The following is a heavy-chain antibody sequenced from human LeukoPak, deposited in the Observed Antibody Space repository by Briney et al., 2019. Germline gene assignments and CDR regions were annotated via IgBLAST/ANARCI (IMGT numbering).Heavy chain of an antibody. J-gene: IGHJ4*02. CDR3: ARDLSQSPGRGVGFDY. D-gene: IGHD1-14*01. V-gene: IGHV3-21*01. CDR2: ISSSSSYI. Sequence: GGSLRLSCAASGFTFSSYSMTWVRQAPGKGLEWVSSISSSSSYIYYADSVKGRFTISRDNAKNSLYLQMNSLRAEDTAVYYCARDLSQSPGRGVGFDYWGQGTLVTVSS. CDR1: GFTFSSYS.